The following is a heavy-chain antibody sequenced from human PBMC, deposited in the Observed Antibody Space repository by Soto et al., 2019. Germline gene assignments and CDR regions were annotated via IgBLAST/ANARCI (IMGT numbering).Heavy chain of an antibody. Sequence: QVQLQESGPGLVKPSETLSLTCTVSGGSISNYYWSWIRQPPGKGLEWIGFIYNSGSTDYNPSLKIRGTISIDSSRPQCALSLSSVTAADTAIYYCTRLYYDSSDYYYFDFWGQGTLVTVSS. D-gene: IGHD3-22*01. CDR3: TRLYYDSSDYYYFDF. CDR2: IYNSGST. V-gene: IGHV4-59*08. CDR1: GGSISNYY. J-gene: IGHJ4*02.